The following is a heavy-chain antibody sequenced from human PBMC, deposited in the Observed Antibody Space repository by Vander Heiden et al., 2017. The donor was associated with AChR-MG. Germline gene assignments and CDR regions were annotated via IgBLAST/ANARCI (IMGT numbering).Heavy chain of an antibody. J-gene: IGHJ4*01. Sequence: EVQLVETGGGLIQPGGSLRLSCAVSGFTVSSNYISWVRKAPGKGLEWVSVIYSGGSTYYADAVKGRFTISRDNSKNTLYLQMNNLRAQDTAVYYCARLEKTSYYFDYWGHGPLVTVSS. CDR2: IYSGGST. D-gene: IGHD6-6*01. V-gene: IGHV3-53*02. CDR3: ARLEKTSYYFDY. CDR1: GFTVSSNY.